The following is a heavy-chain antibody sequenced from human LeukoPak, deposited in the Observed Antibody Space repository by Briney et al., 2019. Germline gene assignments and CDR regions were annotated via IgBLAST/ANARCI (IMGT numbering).Heavy chain of an antibody. J-gene: IGHJ5*02. CDR3: ARQGDPMVVGQFNWFDP. CDR1: GGSISSGSYY. D-gene: IGHD4/OR15-4a*01. CDR2: IYTSGST. Sequence: SETLSLTCTVSGGSISSGSYYWSWIRQPAGKGLEWIGRIYTSGSTNYNPSLKSRVTISVDTSKNQFSLKLSSVTAADTAVYYCARQGDPMVVGQFNWFDPWGQGTQVTVSS. V-gene: IGHV4-61*02.